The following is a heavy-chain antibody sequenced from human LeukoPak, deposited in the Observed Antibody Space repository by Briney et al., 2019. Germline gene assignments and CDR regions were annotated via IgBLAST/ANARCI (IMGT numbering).Heavy chain of an antibody. J-gene: IGHJ6*02. CDR3: ARGRLLTLERNPYIAAAGTYYYYGMDV. CDR1: GYTFTGYA. Sequence: ASVKVSCKASGYTFTGYAMHWVRQAPGQRLEWMGWINAGNGNTKYSQKFQGRVTITRDTSASTAYMELSSLRSEDTAVYYCARGRLLTLERNPYIAAAGTYYYYGMDVWGQGTTVTVSS. D-gene: IGHD6-13*01. V-gene: IGHV1-3*01. CDR2: INAGNGNT.